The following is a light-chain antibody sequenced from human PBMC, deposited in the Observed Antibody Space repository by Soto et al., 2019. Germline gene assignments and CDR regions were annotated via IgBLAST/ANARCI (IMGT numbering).Light chain of an antibody. Sequence: QSALSQPASVSGSPGQSITISSTGTSSDVAGFEYVSWYQHQPGKAPKLIIYDVTKRPSGVSNRFSGSKSGNMASLTISGIQAEDEGHYYCGSLIRSSTSVIGDGTKVSV. J-gene: IGLJ1*01. CDR2: DVT. V-gene: IGLV2-14*01. CDR3: GSLIRSSTSV. CDR1: SSDVAGFEY.